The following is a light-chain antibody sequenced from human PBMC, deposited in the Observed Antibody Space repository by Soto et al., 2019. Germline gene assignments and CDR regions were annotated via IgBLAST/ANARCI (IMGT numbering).Light chain of an antibody. CDR2: GAS. CDR3: QQYDSSPHT. V-gene: IGKV3-20*01. J-gene: IGKJ2*01. Sequence: EIVMTQSPATLSVSPGERATLSCRASQSVSSNLAWYQQKPGQAPRLLIFGASSRATGIPDRFSGSGSGTDFTLTISRLEPEDFAVYYCQQYDSSPHTFGQGTKLEIK. CDR1: QSVSSN.